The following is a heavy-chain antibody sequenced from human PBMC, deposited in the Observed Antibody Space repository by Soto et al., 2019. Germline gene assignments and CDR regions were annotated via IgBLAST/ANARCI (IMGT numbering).Heavy chain of an antibody. CDR1: GGSISSRSYN. J-gene: IGHJ5*02. Sequence: SETLSLTCSVSGGSISSRSYNWGWIRQPPGKGLEWIGNIYYSGTTYYNPSLKSRVAISVDPSKNQFSLKLSSVTAADTAVYYCTKLNNYEINWFDPWGPGTLVTVSS. CDR3: TKLNNYEINWFDP. V-gene: IGHV4-39*01. D-gene: IGHD4-4*01. CDR2: IYYSGTT.